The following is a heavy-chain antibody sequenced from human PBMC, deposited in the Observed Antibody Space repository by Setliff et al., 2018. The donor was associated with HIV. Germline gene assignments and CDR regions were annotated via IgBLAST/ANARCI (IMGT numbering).Heavy chain of an antibody. D-gene: IGHD3-22*01. CDR2: INPSGGSA. CDR3: ARDYFDSSAYHYGFGAWHGGDY. CDR1: GYTFTSYY. J-gene: IGHJ4*02. Sequence: ASVKVSCKASGYTFTSYYLHWVRQAPGQGLEWMGMINPSGGSASYAQKFQGRVTMSRDTSTSTVYMELSSLRSEDTAVYYCARDYFDSSAYHYGFGAWHGGDYWGQGSLVTVSS. V-gene: IGHV1-46*01.